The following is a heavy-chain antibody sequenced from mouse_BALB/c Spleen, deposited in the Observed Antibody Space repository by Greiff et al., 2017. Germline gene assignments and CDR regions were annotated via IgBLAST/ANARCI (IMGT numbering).Heavy chain of an antibody. V-gene: IGHV2-2*02. J-gene: IGHJ3*01. Sequence: QVMLVESGPGLVQPSQSLSITCTVSGFSLTSYGVHWVRQSPGTGLDWLGVLWSGGSTDYNAAFISRLSISKDNSKSQVFFKMNSLQANDTAIYYCASTYGNYLAWFAYWGQGTMVTVSA. CDR3: ASTYGNYLAWFAY. D-gene: IGHD2-1*01. CDR2: LWSGGST. CDR1: GFSLTSYG.